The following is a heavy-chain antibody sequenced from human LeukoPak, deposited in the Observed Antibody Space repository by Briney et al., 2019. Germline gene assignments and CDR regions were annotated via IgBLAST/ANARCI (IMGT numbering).Heavy chain of an antibody. Sequence: QPGGSLRLSCAASGFTFSSYWMSWVRQAPGKGLEWVANIKQDGSEKYYVDSVKGRFTISRDNAKNSLYLQMNSLIAEDTAVYYCARVAGSGSYYTGLFDYWGQGTLVTVSS. CDR3: ARVAGSGSYYTGLFDY. D-gene: IGHD3-10*01. CDR1: GFTFSSYW. V-gene: IGHV3-7*01. CDR2: IKQDGSEK. J-gene: IGHJ4*02.